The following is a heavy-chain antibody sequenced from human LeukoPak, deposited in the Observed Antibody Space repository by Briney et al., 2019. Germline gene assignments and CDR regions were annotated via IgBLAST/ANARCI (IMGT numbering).Heavy chain of an antibody. CDR2: IKHDGSET. Sequence: PGGSLRLSCAASGFTLSGSWMSWVRQAPGKGLEWVANIKHDGSETDYVDSVKGRFTISRDNAKNSLYLQMNSLRAEDTAVYYCARARRDIVVVPAGMDVWGKGTTVTVSS. V-gene: IGHV3-7*01. J-gene: IGHJ6*04. CDR1: GFTLSGSW. CDR3: ARARRDIVVVPAGMDV. D-gene: IGHD2-2*01.